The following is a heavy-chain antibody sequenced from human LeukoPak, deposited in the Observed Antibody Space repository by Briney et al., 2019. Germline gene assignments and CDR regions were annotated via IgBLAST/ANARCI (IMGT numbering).Heavy chain of an antibody. J-gene: IGHJ4*02. Sequence: KPSETLSLICTVSGDSMSGYYWSWLRQPPGKGLEWIGYIYYSGSTNYNPSLKSRVTISLDTSKNQFSLKLSSATAADTAVYYCARVSYGDYGGFDYWGQGTLVTVSS. D-gene: IGHD4-17*01. V-gene: IGHV4-59*01. CDR2: IYYSGST. CDR1: GDSMSGYY. CDR3: ARVSYGDYGGFDY.